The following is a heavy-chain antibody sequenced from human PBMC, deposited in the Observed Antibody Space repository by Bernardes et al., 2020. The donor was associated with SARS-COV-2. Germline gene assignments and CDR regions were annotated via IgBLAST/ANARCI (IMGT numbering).Heavy chain of an antibody. CDR1: GFTVSNDF. D-gene: IGHD3-16*01. J-gene: IGHJ6*02. CDR3: ARDLKIMGMDI. CDR2: IYSGTDI. Sequence: GGSLRLSCAASGFTVSNDFINWVRQAPGKGLEWVSGIYSGTDIKYADSVKGRFTISRDNSKNTVYLQMNSLRPEDTAVYYCARDLKIMGMDIWGQGTTGKVSS. V-gene: IGHV3-66*02.